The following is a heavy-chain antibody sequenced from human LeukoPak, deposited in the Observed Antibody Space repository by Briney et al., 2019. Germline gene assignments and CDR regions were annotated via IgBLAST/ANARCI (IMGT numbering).Heavy chain of an antibody. Sequence: GGSLRLSCAASGFTFSSYWMSWVRQAPGKGLEWVANIKQDGSEKYYVDSVKGRFTISRDNAKNSLYLQMNSLRAEDTAVYYCAREKLGEHIVVADYWGQGTLVTVSS. CDR1: GFTFSSYW. J-gene: IGHJ4*02. D-gene: IGHD2-21*01. V-gene: IGHV3-7*01. CDR3: AREKLGEHIVVADY. CDR2: IKQDGSEK.